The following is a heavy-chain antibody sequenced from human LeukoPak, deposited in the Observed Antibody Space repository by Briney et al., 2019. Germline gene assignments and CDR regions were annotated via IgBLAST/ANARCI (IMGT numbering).Heavy chain of an antibody. CDR2: INSDGSST. Sequence: PGGSLRLSCVASGFMFSSYWMNWVRQAPGKGLVWVSRINSDGSSTSYADSVKGRFTISRDNAKNTLLLHVNSLRAEDTAVYYCARGPGAFDIWGQGTMVTVSS. D-gene: IGHD2-2*01. V-gene: IGHV3-74*01. CDR3: ARGPGAFDI. J-gene: IGHJ3*02. CDR1: GFMFSSYW.